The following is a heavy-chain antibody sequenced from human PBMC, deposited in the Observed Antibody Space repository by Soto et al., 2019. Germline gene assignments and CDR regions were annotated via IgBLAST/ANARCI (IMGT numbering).Heavy chain of an antibody. J-gene: IGHJ4*02. Sequence: GASVKVSCKACGYTFTSYGISWVRQAPGQGLEWMGWISAYNGNTNYAQKLQGRVTMTTDTSTSTAYMELRSLRSDDTAVYYCARDPSPYDSSGLGYWGQGTLVTVSS. CDR3: ARDPSPYDSSGLGY. CDR1: GYTFTSYG. V-gene: IGHV1-18*01. CDR2: ISAYNGNT. D-gene: IGHD3-22*01.